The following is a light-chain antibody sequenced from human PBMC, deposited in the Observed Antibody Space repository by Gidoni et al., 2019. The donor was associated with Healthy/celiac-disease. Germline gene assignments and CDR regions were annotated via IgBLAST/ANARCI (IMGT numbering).Light chain of an antibody. CDR3: QSYDSSLSGDVV. V-gene: IGLV1-40*01. CDR2: GNS. CDR1: SSNIGAGSD. Sequence: QSVLTQPPSVAGAPGQRVPIACPGSSSNIGAGSDVHWYQQLPGTAPKLLIYGNSNRPSAVPDRFSGSKSGTSASLAITGLQAEDEADYYCQSYDSSLSGDVVFGGGTKLTVL. J-gene: IGLJ2*01.